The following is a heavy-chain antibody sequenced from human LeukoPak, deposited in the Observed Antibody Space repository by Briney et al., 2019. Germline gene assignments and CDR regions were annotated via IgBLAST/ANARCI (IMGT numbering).Heavy chain of an antibody. CDR1: GYTFTTYG. CDR3: ARDLNYLDHSGALDY. D-gene: IGHD2-15*01. Sequence: ASETVSCKASGYTFTTYGVTWVRQAPGQGLEWMGWISPYNGNSKYAQKVKGRVTMTTDTYTSTAYMELRSLKSDDTAVYYCARDLNYLDHSGALDYWGQGTLVTVSS. CDR2: ISPYNGNS. J-gene: IGHJ4*02. V-gene: IGHV1-18*01.